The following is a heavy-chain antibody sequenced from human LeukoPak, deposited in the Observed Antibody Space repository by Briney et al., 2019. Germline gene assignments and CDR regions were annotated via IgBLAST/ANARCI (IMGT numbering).Heavy chain of an antibody. D-gene: IGHD6-13*01. V-gene: IGHV4-59*01. Sequence: PSETLSLTCTVSGGSIISYYSSWIRQPPGKGLEWIGYIYYSGSTNYNPSLKSRVTISVDTSKNQFSLKLSSVTAADTAVYYCARCGAYSSSPYYYYYMDVWGKGTTVTVSS. CDR1: GGSIISYY. J-gene: IGHJ6*03. CDR3: ARCGAYSSSPYYYYYMDV. CDR2: IYYSGST.